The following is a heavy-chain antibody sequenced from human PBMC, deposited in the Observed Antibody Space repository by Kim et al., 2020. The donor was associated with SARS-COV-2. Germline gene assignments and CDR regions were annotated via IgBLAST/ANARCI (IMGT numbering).Heavy chain of an antibody. V-gene: IGHV1-46*01. Sequence: TSYAQKFQGRITMTRDTSTSTVYMELSSLRSEDTAVYYCAASYYYAMDVWGQGATVTVSS. CDR3: AASYYYAMDV. CDR2: T. J-gene: IGHJ6*02.